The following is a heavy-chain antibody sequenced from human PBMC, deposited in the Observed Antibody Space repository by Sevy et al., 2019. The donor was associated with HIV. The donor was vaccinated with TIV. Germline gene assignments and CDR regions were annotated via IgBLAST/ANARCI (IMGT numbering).Heavy chain of an antibody. CDR2: ISGSGGST. Sequence: GSLRLSCAASGFTFSSYAMIWVRQAPGNGLEWVSAISGSGGSTYYADSVKGRLTISRDNSKNTLYLQMNSLRAEDTAVYYCAKGGYCSGGSCYLAAFDIWGQGTMVTVSS. J-gene: IGHJ3*02. D-gene: IGHD2-15*01. CDR3: AKGGYCSGGSCYLAAFDI. CDR1: GFTFSSYA. V-gene: IGHV3-23*01.